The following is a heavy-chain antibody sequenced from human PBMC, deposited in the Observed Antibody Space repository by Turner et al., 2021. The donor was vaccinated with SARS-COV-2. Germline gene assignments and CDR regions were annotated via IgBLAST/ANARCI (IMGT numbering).Heavy chain of an antibody. CDR1: GGSISSSSYY. V-gene: IGHV4-39*01. CDR3: AGEVVVLTTTHYGMDV. D-gene: IGHD1-26*01. CDR2: IYYSGST. Sequence: QLQLQASVPGLVKPSETLSLTCTVSGGSISSSSYYWGWIRQPPGKGLEGIGSIYYSGSTYYNPSLKSRVTISVDTSKNQFSLKLSSVTAADTAVYYCAGEVVVLTTTHYGMDVWGQGTTVTVSS. J-gene: IGHJ6*02.